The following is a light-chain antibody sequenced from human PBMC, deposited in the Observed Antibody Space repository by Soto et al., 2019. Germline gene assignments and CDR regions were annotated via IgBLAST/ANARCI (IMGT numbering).Light chain of an antibody. V-gene: IGKV3-20*01. J-gene: IGKJ3*01. CDR3: QHYGTSPPT. CDR1: QSVSSSY. CDR2: GAS. Sequence: EIVLTQSPGTLSLSPGERATLSCRASQSVSSSYLAWYQQKPGQAPRLLIYGASSRATGIPDRFSGSGSGTDFTLTISRLELEDFALYYYQHYGTSPPTFGPGTKVDIK.